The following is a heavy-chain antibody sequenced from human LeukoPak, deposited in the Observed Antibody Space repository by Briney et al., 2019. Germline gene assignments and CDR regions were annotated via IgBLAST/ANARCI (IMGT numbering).Heavy chain of an antibody. CDR1: GYTFTSYG. V-gene: IGHV1-18*01. J-gene: IGHJ6*02. CDR3: ARDGPTYDSSGYYYVKEEYYYYGMDV. CDR2: ISAYNGNT. D-gene: IGHD3-22*01. Sequence: ASVKVSCTASGYTFTSYGISWVRQAPGQGLEWMGWISAYNGNTNYAQKLQGRVTMTTDTSTSTAYMELRSLRSDDTAVYYCARDGPTYDSSGYYYVKEEYYYYGMDVWGQGTTVTVSS.